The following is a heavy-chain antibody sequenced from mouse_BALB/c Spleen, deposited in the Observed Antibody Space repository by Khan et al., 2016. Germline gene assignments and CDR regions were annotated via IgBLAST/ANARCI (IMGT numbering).Heavy chain of an antibody. CDR3: AGWVGRGYYYAMDD. D-gene: IGHD4-1*01. CDR2: ISHSGRT. V-gene: IGHV3-2*02. J-gene: IGHJ4*01. CDR1: GYSITSDYA. Sequence: EVQLQESGPGLVKPSQSLSLTRTVTGYSITSDYAWNWIRQFPGNKLEWMGYISHSGRTSYNPSLKTRISTPPDTSKDQFFLQLNSVTTEDTATYYCAGWVGRGYYYAMDDWGQVTSVTVSS.